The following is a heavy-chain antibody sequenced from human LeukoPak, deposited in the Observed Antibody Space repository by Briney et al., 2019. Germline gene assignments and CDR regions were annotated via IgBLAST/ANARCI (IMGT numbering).Heavy chain of an antibody. Sequence: SQTLSLTCAISGDSVSSNSAAWNWIRQSPSIGLEWLGRTYYKSKWSNDYALSVKSRITINPDTSRNQFSLQLNSVTPEDTAVYYCAREELATLGPFDFWGQGTLVTVSS. CDR1: GDSVSSNSAA. D-gene: IGHD5-24*01. J-gene: IGHJ4*02. V-gene: IGHV6-1*01. CDR3: AREELATLGPFDF. CDR2: TYYKSKWSN.